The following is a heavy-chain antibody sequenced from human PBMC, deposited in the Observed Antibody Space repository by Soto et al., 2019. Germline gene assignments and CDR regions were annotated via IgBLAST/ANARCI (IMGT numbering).Heavy chain of an antibody. CDR1: GGSVSVPNYY. CDR2: MSHSGGS. V-gene: IGHV4-34*01. D-gene: IGHD1-1*01. J-gene: IGHJ3*02. Sequence: QVQLQQWGAGLLKPSETLSLTCAVYGGSVSVPNYYWSWIRQPPGKGLEWIGEMSHSGGSHFNPSLKSRVTISVDTSTNQFSLKKSSVTAADTALYYCARVQRGTATTVVDAFDIWGPGTMVIVSS. CDR3: ARVQRGTATTVVDAFDI.